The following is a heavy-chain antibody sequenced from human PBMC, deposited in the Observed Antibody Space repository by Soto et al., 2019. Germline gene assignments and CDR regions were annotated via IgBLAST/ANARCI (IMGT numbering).Heavy chain of an antibody. CDR1: GFTFSSYA. CDR3: ARVHRSIMVATSPGDI. V-gene: IGHV3-30-3*01. CDR2: ISSDGSNE. D-gene: IGHD2-21*02. Sequence: QVQLVESGGGVVKPGRSLRLSCAASGFTFSSYAMHWVRQAPGKGLEWVAVISSDGSNEYYADSVKGRFTISRDNSKNTLYLQMNSLRAEDTAVYYCARVHRSIMVATSPGDIWGQGTMVTVSS. J-gene: IGHJ3*02.